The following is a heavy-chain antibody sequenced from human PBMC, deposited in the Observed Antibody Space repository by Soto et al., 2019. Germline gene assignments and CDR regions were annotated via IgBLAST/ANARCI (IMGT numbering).Heavy chain of an antibody. Sequence: ASVKVSCKASGYAFTGYYIHWVRQAPGQRLEWMGRIIPDSGGTNYAQKFQGWVSMTRDTSINTAYMELSRLRSDDTAVYYCVRVGSSGREYFQHWGQGSLVTVSS. CDR1: GYAFTGYY. CDR2: IIPDSGGT. V-gene: IGHV1-2*04. J-gene: IGHJ1*01. CDR3: VRVGSSGREYFQH. D-gene: IGHD6-19*01.